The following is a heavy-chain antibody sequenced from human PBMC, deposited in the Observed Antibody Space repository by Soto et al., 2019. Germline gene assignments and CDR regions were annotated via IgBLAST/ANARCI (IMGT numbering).Heavy chain of an antibody. J-gene: IGHJ4*02. CDR3: ESRDPGTSVDY. D-gene: IGHD1-7*01. V-gene: IGHV4-4*02. CDR2: IYRTGST. Sequence: NPSETLSLTCAVSGGSFTSNNWWTWVRQPPGQGLEWIGEIYRTGSTNYNPSLKSRVTISLDKSENQFSLKVTSLTAADTAAYYCESRDPGTSVDYWGQGTLVTVSS. CDR1: GGSFTSNNW.